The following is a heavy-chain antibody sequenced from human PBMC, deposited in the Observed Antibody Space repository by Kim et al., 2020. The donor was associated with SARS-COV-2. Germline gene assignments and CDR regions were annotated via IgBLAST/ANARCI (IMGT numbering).Heavy chain of an antibody. CDR3: ASRGTHTHYYYYYYMDV. Sequence: ASVKVSCKASGYTFTGYYMHWVRQAPGQGLEWMGWINPNSGGTNYAQKFQGRVTMTRDTSISTAYMELSRLRSDDTAVYYCASRGTHTHYYYYYYMDVWGKGTTVTVSS. V-gene: IGHV1-2*02. J-gene: IGHJ6*03. CDR2: INPNSGGT. CDR1: GYTFTGYY. D-gene: IGHD3-10*01.